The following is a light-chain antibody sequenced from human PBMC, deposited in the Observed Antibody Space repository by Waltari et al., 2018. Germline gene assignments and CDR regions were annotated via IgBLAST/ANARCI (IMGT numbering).Light chain of an antibody. CDR3: QRYAGSPWT. V-gene: IGKV1-5*03. Sequence: ETQMTQSPSTLSASAGDRVTITCRASEIISSWLAWYQQKPGRAPKLLVYEASSLERGVPSRFSGGGFGTEFTLTISGLQPDDFATYYCQRYAGSPWTFGQGTKVEIK. CDR1: EIISSW. CDR2: EAS. J-gene: IGKJ1*01.